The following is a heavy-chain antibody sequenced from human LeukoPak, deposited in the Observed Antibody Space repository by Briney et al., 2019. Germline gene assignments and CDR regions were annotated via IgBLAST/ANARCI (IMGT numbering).Heavy chain of an antibody. V-gene: IGHV3-23*01. D-gene: IGHD5-18*01. CDR1: GFTFSSYA. J-gene: IGHJ4*02. Sequence: GGSLRLSCAASGFTFSSYAMSWVRQAPGKGLEWVSAISGSGGSTYYADSVKGRFTISRDNSKNTLYLQMNSLRAEDTAVYYCAKVPREYRELWSFDYWGQGTLVTVSS. CDR2: ISGSGGST. CDR3: AKVPREYRELWSFDY.